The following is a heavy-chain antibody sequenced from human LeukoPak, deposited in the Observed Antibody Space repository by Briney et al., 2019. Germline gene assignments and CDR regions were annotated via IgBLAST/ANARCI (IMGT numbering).Heavy chain of an antibody. Sequence: GGSLRLSCAASGFTFSNYAMHWVRQAPGKGLEWVAVISYDGSNKYYADSVKGGFTISRDNSKNTLYLQMNSLRAEDTAVYYCARETGSAVGSTDFDYWGQGTLVTVSS. J-gene: IGHJ4*02. CDR1: GFTFSNYA. V-gene: IGHV3-30-3*01. CDR2: ISYDGSNK. D-gene: IGHD4-17*01. CDR3: ARETGSAVGSTDFDY.